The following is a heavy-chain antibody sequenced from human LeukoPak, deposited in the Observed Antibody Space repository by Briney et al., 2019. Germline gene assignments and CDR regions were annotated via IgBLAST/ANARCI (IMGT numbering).Heavy chain of an antibody. J-gene: IGHJ6*03. CDR3: ARGRIAAAGYYYYYMDV. CDR2: ISAYNGNT. D-gene: IGHD6-13*01. V-gene: IGHV1-18*01. CDR1: GYTFTSYG. Sequence: ASVKVSCKASGYTFTSYGISWVQQAPGQGLEWMGWISAYNGNTNYAQKLQGRVTMTTDTSTSTAYMELRSLRSDDTAVYYCARGRIAAAGYYYYYMDVWGKGTTVTVSS.